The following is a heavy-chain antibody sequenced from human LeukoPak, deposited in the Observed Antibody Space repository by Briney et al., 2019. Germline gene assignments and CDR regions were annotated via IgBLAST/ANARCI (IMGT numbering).Heavy chain of an antibody. CDR2: ISGSGGST. D-gene: IGHD3-16*01. V-gene: IGHV3-23*01. CDR1: GFTFSSYA. J-gene: IGHJ4*02. Sequence: GGSLRLSCAASGFTFSSYAMSWVRQAPGKGLEWVSSISGSGGSTYYADSVKGRFTISRDNSKNTLFLQMNSLKADDTAVYYCAKGGGGVLASWGQGTLVTVSS. CDR3: AKGGGGVLAS.